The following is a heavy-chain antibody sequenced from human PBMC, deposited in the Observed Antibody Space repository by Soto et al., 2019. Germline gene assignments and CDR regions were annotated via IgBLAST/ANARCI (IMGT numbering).Heavy chain of an antibody. CDR3: AKEAFVGYSPAAFDI. V-gene: IGHV3-30*18. CDR1: GFTFSSYG. D-gene: IGHD2-15*01. J-gene: IGHJ3*02. CDR2: ISYDGSNK. Sequence: QVQLVESGGGVVQPGRSLRLSCAASGFTFSSYGMHWVRQAPGKGLEWVAVISYDGSNKYYADSVKGRFTISRDNSKNTLYLQMNSLRAEDTAVYYCAKEAFVGYSPAAFDIWGQGTMVTVSS.